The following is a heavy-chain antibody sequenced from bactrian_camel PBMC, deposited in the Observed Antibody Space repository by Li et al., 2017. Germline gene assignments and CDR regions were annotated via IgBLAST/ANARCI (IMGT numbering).Heavy chain of an antibody. V-gene: IGHV3-3*01. D-gene: IGHD2*01. CDR3: AARGPYCYTKLSVRDFTY. Sequence: HVQLVESGGGSVEAGGSLRLSCAASGATAIMAWFRQAPGKEREAVAATRTGSSSTYYAASVKGRFTISQDNAKNTVYLQMNSLQPEDTAMYYCAARGPYCYTKLSVRDFTYWGQG. J-gene: IGHJ6*01. CDR1: GATAI. CDR2: TRTGSSST.